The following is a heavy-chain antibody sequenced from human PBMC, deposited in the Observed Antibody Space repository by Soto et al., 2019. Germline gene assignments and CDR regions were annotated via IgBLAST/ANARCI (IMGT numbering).Heavy chain of an antibody. J-gene: IGHJ6*02. V-gene: IGHV1-2*02. Sequence: QVQLVQSRAEVKKPGASVNVSCKASGYTFTDYYIYWLRQAPGHGLEWMGWINPNSGATNYAHNCQGSVTMTRDTSIRAAYMELSRLSSDDTAGYYCAKDQGGDMVSGMDVLGEGTAVTVSS. D-gene: IGHD3-10*01. CDR1: GYTFTDYY. CDR2: INPNSGAT. CDR3: AKDQGGDMVSGMDV.